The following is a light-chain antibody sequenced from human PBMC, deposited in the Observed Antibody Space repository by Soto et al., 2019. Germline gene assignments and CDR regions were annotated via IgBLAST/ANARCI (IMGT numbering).Light chain of an antibody. J-gene: IGKJ1*01. CDR1: QSVSSN. V-gene: IGKV3-15*01. Sequence: EMLMTQSPVTLSVAPGERVTLSCRASQSVSSNLAWYQQKPGQAPSLLIYGAFTRATGIPARFSGTGSGTEFTLTISSLQSEDFALYYCQQYNDWPLTFGQGPRWIS. CDR3: QQYNDWPLT. CDR2: GAF.